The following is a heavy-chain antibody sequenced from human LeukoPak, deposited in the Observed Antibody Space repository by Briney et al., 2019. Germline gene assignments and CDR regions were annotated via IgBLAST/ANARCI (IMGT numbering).Heavy chain of an antibody. J-gene: IGHJ4*02. V-gene: IGHV4-38-2*02. Sequence: PSETLSLTCTVSGYSISSGYYWGWIRQPPGKGLEWIGSIYHSGSTYYNPSLKSRVTISVDTSKNQFSLRLNSVTAADTAVYYCVSNGWYSLEYWGQGTLVTVSS. CDR2: IYHSGST. CDR1: GYSISSGYY. D-gene: IGHD6-19*01. CDR3: VSNGWYSLEY.